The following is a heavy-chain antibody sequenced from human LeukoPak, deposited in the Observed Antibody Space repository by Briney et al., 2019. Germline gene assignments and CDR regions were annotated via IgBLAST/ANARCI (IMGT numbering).Heavy chain of an antibody. J-gene: IGHJ5*02. CDR3: ARDGLTSYDFWSGYNWFDP. V-gene: IGHV3-7*01. Sequence: PGGSLRLSCAASGFTFSSYWMSWVRQAPGKGLEWVANIKQDGSEKYYVDSVKGRFTISRDNAKNSLYLQMNSLRAEDTAVYYCARDGLTSYDFWSGYNWFDPWGQGTLVTVSS. D-gene: IGHD3-3*01. CDR2: IKQDGSEK. CDR1: GFTFSSYW.